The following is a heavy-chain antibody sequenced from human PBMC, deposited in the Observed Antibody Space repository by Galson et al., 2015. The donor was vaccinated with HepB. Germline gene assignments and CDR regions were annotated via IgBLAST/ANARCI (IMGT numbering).Heavy chain of an antibody. CDR3: ARNGYTGSGYLMGAFDI. Sequence: SLRLSCAVSGFTFDNYWMSWVRQTPGKGLEWVANIKKHGREKYHVDSVKGRFTISRDNAKNTLYLQMNSLRAEDTAVYYCARNGYTGSGYLMGAFDIWGQGTMVIVSS. CDR1: GFTFDNYW. V-gene: IGHV3-7*03. D-gene: IGHD3-16*02. J-gene: IGHJ3*02. CDR2: IKKHGREK.